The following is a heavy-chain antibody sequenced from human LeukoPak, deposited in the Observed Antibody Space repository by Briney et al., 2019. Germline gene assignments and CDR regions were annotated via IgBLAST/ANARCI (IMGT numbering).Heavy chain of an antibody. V-gene: IGHV3-23*01. CDR1: GFTFSSYA. CDR2: ISGSGGST. Sequence: GGSLSLSCAASGFTFSSYAMSWVRQAPGKGLEWVSAISGSGGSTYYADSVKGRFTISRDNSKNTLYLQMNSLRAEDTAVYYYAKEGCSSTSCYGWVSYYYGMDVWGQGTTVTVSS. D-gene: IGHD2-2*01. J-gene: IGHJ6*02. CDR3: AKEGCSSTSCYGWVSYYYGMDV.